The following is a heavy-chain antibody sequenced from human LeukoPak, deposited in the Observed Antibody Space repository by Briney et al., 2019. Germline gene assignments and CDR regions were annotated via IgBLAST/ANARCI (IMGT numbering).Heavy chain of an antibody. D-gene: IGHD2-2*01. CDR3: ARGPLQYQLPPSYYYYYYGMDV. CDR1: GGSFSGYY. J-gene: IGHJ6*02. Sequence: PSETLSLTCAVYGGSFSGYYWSWIRQPPGKGLEWIGEINHSGSTNYNPSLKSRVTISVDTSKNQFSLKLSSVTAADTAVYYCARGPLQYQLPPSYYYYYYGMDVWGQGTTVTVSS. CDR2: INHSGST. V-gene: IGHV4-34*01.